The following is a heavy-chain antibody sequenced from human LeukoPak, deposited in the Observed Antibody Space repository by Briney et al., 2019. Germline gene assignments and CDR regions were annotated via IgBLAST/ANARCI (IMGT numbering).Heavy chain of an antibody. V-gene: IGHV5-51*01. D-gene: IGHD3-10*01. Sequence: GESLKISFKGSGYSFTSYWIGWVRQMPGKGLEGMGIIYPGDSGTRYSPSFQGQVTISADKSISTAYLQWSSLKASDTAIYYCARPPYYYGSGSPGGAFDIWGQGTMVTVSS. J-gene: IGHJ3*02. CDR1: GYSFTSYW. CDR2: IYPGDSGT. CDR3: ARPPYYYGSGSPGGAFDI.